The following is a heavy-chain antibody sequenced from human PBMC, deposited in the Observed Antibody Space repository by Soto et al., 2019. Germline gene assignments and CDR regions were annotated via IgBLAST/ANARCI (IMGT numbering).Heavy chain of an antibody. CDR1: GDSFSSSNW. CDR3: ARSPRRVEGQCYFDY. D-gene: IGHD6-19*01. Sequence: QVQLQESGPGLVKPSGTLSLTCGVSGDSFSSSNWWTWIRQPPGKGLEWIGDIRHTGHTDYSPSVRSRFTISIDTSKKQFALNLTSVTATDTAVYYCARSPRRVEGQCYFDYWGPGALVTFSS. J-gene: IGHJ4*02. CDR2: IRHTGHT. V-gene: IGHV4-4*02.